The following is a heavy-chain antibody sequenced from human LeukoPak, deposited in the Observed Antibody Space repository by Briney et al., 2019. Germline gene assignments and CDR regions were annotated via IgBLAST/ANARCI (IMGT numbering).Heavy chain of an antibody. V-gene: IGHV3-23*01. CDR1: GFTFSSYA. Sequence: GGSLRFSCAAYGFTFSSYAMTWVRQAPGKGREWVSSIVGSGAGRFYADSVKGRFTISRDNSKSTMYLQMNSLRADDTAVYYCAKGKAHDNLDLFDPWGQGNLVTVST. D-gene: IGHD1-14*01. CDR2: IVGSGAGR. CDR3: AKGKAHDNLDLFDP. J-gene: IGHJ5*02.